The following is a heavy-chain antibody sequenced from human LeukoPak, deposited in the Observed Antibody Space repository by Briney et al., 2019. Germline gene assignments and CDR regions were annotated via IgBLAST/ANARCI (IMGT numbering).Heavy chain of an antibody. CDR2: IRYDGSNK. Sequence: GGSLRLSCAASGFTFSSYGMHWVRQAPGKGLEWVAFIRYDGSNKYYADSVKGRFTISRDNSKNTLYLQMNSLRAEDTAVYYCAKDPSYYYDSSGNYWGQGTLVTVSS. J-gene: IGHJ4*02. D-gene: IGHD3-22*01. V-gene: IGHV3-30*02. CDR1: GFTFSSYG. CDR3: AKDPSYYYDSSGNY.